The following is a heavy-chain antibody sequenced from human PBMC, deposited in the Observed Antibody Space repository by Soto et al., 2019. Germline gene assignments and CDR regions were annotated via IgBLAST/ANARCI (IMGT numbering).Heavy chain of an antibody. J-gene: IGHJ5*02. V-gene: IGHV1-69*13. Sequence: QVQLVQSGAEVKKPGASVKVSCKASGYTFTSYAMHWVRQAPGQRLEWMGGIIPIFGTANYAQKFQGRVTITADESTSTAYMELSSLRSEDTAVYYCARAVVRGAYNWFDPWGQGTLVTVSS. CDR3: ARAVVRGAYNWFDP. D-gene: IGHD3-10*01. CDR1: GYTFTSYA. CDR2: IIPIFGTA.